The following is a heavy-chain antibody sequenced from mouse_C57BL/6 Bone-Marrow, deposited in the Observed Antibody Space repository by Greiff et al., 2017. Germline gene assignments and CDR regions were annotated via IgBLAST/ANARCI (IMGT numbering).Heavy chain of an antibody. D-gene: IGHD2-1*01. V-gene: IGHV1-72*01. CDR3: ASNYRGAWFAY. Sequence: QVQLQQPGAELVKPGASVKLSCKASGYTFTSYWMHWVKQRPGRGLEWIGRIDPKSGGTKYNEKFKSKATLTVDKPSSTAYMQLSSRTSEDSAVYDCASNYRGAWFAYWGQGTLVTVSA. CDR2: IDPKSGGT. CDR1: GYTFTSYW. J-gene: IGHJ3*01.